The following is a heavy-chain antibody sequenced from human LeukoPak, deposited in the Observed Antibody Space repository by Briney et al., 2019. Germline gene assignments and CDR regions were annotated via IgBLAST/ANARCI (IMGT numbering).Heavy chain of an antibody. CDR3: ARVDYYDSSGSLYYFGY. CDR1: GFTFSSYG. V-gene: IGHV1-2*02. D-gene: IGHD3-22*01. J-gene: IGHJ4*02. CDR2: INPNSGGT. Sequence: GGSLRLSCVASGFTFSSYGMHWVRQAPGQGLEWMGWINPNSGGTNYAQKFQGRVTMTRDTSISTAYMELSRLRSDDTAVYYCARVDYYDSSGSLYYFGYWGQGTLVTVSS.